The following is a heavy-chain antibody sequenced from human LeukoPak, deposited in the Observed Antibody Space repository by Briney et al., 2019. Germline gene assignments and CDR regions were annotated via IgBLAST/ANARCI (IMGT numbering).Heavy chain of an antibody. CDR2: IYWNDDK. CDR3: AHRNYDFWSGYYFDY. J-gene: IGHJ4*02. V-gene: IGHV2-5*01. D-gene: IGHD3-3*01. Sequence: VSGPTLVKPTQTLTLTCTFSGFSLSTRGVGVGWIRQPPGKALEWLSLIYWNDDKRYSPSLKSRLTITQDTSKNQVVLTMTNMNPVDTATYYCAHRNYDFWSGYYFDYWGQGTLVTVSS. CDR1: GFSLSTRGVG.